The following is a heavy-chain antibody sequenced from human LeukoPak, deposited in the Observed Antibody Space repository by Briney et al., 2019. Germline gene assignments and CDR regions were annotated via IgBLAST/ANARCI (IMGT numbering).Heavy chain of an antibody. CDR2: ISYDGSNK. D-gene: IGHD3-10*01. CDR3: AKDPFTYYYGSGIDY. CDR1: GFTFSSYG. J-gene: IGHJ4*02. V-gene: IGHV3-30*18. Sequence: GGSLRLSCAASGFTFSSYGMHWVRQAPGKGLEWVAVISYDGSNKYYADSVKGRFTISRDNSKNTLYLQMNSLRAEDTAVYYCAKDPFTYYYGSGIDYWGQGTLVTVSS.